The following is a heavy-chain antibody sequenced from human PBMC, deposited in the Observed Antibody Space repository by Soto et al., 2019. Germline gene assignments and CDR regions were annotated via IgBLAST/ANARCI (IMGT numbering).Heavy chain of an antibody. D-gene: IGHD3-22*01. Sequence: EVQVLQSGGGLVPPGGSLRLSCAGSGFTFINTGMSWVRQAPGQGLEWVSAITVNGDTTYYADPVKGRFTIARDNSKSTLYMQRNSLRAEDTAVYYCAKIDGYFDYWGQGTLVTVSS. CDR2: ITVNGDTT. CDR3: AKIDGYFDY. V-gene: IGHV3-23*01. J-gene: IGHJ4*02. CDR1: GFTFINTG.